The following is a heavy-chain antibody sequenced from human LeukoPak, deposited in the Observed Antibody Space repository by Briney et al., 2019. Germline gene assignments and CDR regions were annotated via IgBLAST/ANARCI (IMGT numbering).Heavy chain of an antibody. Sequence: SETLSLTCAVYGGSFSGYYWSWIRQPAGKGLEWIGRIYTSGSTNYNPSLKSRVTMSVDTSKNQFSLKLSSVTAADTAVYYCARDQKLEVDYWGQGTLVTVSS. CDR2: IYTSGST. D-gene: IGHD1-1*01. V-gene: IGHV4-4*07. CDR3: ARDQKLEVDY. CDR1: GGSFSGYY. J-gene: IGHJ4*02.